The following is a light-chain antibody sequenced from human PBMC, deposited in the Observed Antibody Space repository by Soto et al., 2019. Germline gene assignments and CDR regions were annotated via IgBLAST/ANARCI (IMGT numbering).Light chain of an antibody. CDR3: QKYDSAPFT. J-gene: IGKJ4*01. V-gene: IGKV1-27*01. CDR2: AAS. Sequence: DIQMTQSPSSLSASVGERVTITCRASQGMGNYLGWYQQKPGKAPKLLIYAASTLQSGVPSRFSGSGSGTDFTLTISSLQPEDVGTYYCQKYDSAPFTFGGGTKVEMK. CDR1: QGMGNY.